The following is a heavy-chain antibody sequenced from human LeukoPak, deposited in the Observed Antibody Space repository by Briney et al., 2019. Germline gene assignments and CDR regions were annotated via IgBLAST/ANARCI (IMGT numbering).Heavy chain of an antibody. CDR2: IYYSGST. D-gene: IGHD6-19*01. V-gene: IGHV4-39*07. CDR3: ARDPAVAGTEGYFDY. CDR1: GGSISSSSYY. Sequence: RASETLSLTCTVSGGSISSSSYYWGWIRQPPGKGLEWIGSIYYSGSTYYNPSLKSRVTISVDTSKNQFSLKLSSVTAADTAVYYCARDPAVAGTEGYFDYWGQGTLVTVSS. J-gene: IGHJ4*02.